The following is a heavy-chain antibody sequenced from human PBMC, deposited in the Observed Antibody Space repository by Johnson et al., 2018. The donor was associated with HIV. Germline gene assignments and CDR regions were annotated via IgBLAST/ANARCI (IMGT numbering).Heavy chain of an antibody. CDR2: ISHDGNKK. CDR1: GFTFSTFG. CDR3: ARGIVEVQPRYRLLRDDAFDI. V-gene: IGHV3-30*03. J-gene: IGHJ3*02. D-gene: IGHD2-15*01. Sequence: QMQLVESGGGVVQPGRSLRLSCAASGFTFSTFGMHWVRQAPGKGLEWVAFISHDGNKKYYADFLKGRFTLSRETSKNTLYLQMDILRAKDTALYYCARGIVEVQPRYRLLRDDAFDIWGQGTMVTVSS.